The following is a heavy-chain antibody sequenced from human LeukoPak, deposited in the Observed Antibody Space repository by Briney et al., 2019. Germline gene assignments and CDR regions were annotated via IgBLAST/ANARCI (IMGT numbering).Heavy chain of an antibody. J-gene: IGHJ4*02. CDR3: ARDEWAARQGAYYFDS. D-gene: IGHD6-6*01. Sequence: PGRSLRLSCAASEFTFSSYAMHWVRQAPGKGLEWVAVISYDGSNKYYADSVKGRFTISRDNSKNTLYLQMNSLRAEDTAVYYCARDEWAARQGAYYFDSWGQGTLVTVSS. CDR2: ISYDGSNK. V-gene: IGHV3-30-3*01. CDR1: EFTFSSYA.